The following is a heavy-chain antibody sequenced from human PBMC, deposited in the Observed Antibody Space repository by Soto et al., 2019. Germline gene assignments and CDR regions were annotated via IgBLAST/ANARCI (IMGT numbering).Heavy chain of an antibody. J-gene: IGHJ3*02. Sequence: GGSLRLSCAASGFTFSSYDMHWFRQETGKGLEWVSAIGTAGDTHYLDSVKGRFTISRDNGRNSLYLQMNSLRAGDTAVYYCARDPSGWGLDSWGQGTMVTVSS. V-gene: IGHV3-13*01. CDR1: GFTFSSYD. CDR3: ARDPSGWGLDS. CDR2: IGTAGDT. D-gene: IGHD6-19*01.